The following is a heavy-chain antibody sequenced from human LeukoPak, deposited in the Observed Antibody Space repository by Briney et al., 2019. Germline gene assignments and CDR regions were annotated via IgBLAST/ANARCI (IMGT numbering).Heavy chain of an antibody. J-gene: IGHJ4*02. CDR1: GFTFSSYA. CDR2: ISYDGSNK. Sequence: PGGSLRLSCAASGFTFSSYAMHWVRQAPGKGLEWVAVISYDGSNKYYADSVKGRFTISRDNSKNTLYLQMNSLRAEDTAVYYCARDTSYYDFWSGMAYWGQGTLVTVSS. CDR3: ARDTSYYDFWSGMAY. V-gene: IGHV3-30-3*01. D-gene: IGHD3-3*01.